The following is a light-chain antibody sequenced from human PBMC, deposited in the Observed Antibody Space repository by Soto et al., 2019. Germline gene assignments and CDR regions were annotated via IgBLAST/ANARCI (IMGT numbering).Light chain of an antibody. CDR3: QSYDSSLSGSGV. CDR2: GNS. J-gene: IGLJ1*01. CDR1: SSNIGAGYD. Sequence: QSVLTQPASVPGAPGQRVTISCTGSSSNIGAGYDVHWYQQLPGTAPKLLIYGNSNRPSGVPDRFSGSKSGTSASLAITGLQAEDEADYCCQSYDSSLSGSGVFGTGTKVTVL. V-gene: IGLV1-40*01.